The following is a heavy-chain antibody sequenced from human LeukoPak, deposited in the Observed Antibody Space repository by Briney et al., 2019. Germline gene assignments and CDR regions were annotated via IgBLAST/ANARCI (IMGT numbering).Heavy chain of an antibody. J-gene: IGHJ4*02. CDR1: GFTFSSYW. CDR3: ARDGYSSGWYSYYFDY. V-gene: IGHV3-7*03. Sequence: GGSLRPSCAASGFTFSSYWMSWVRQAPGKGLEWVANIKQDGSEKYYVDSVKGRFTISRDNAKNSLYLQMNSLRAEDTAVYYCARDGYSSGWYSYYFDYWGQGTLVTVSS. D-gene: IGHD6-19*01. CDR2: IKQDGSEK.